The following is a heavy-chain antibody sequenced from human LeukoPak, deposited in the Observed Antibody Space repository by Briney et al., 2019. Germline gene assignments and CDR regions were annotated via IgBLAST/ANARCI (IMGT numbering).Heavy chain of an antibody. J-gene: IGHJ6*02. CDR1: GFTFGSYL. CDR2: INQDGSEK. V-gene: IGHV3-7*05. CDR3: GRSSSTSRYNYYYGMDV. Sequence: GGSLRLSCAASGFTFGSYLMGWVRQAPGKGLEWVANINQDGSEKYSLDSVKGRFTISRDNAKKSLYLQMSSLRAEDTAVYYCGRSSSTSRYNYYYGMDVWGQGTTVTVSS. D-gene: IGHD2-2*01.